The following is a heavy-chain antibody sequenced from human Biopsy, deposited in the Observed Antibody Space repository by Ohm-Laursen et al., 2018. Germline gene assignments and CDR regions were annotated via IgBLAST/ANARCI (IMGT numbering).Heavy chain of an antibody. CDR3: ARLWGGYHFHGMDV. Sequence: GTLSLTCTVSGGPISSYYWSWIRQPPGKGLGCIGYIYYSGSTNYSPSLKSRVTMSVDTSKNQFSLKLSSVTAADTAVYYCARLWGGYHFHGMDVWGQGTTVTVSS. CDR1: GGPISSYY. CDR2: IYYSGST. V-gene: IGHV4-59*08. D-gene: IGHD7-27*01. J-gene: IGHJ6*02.